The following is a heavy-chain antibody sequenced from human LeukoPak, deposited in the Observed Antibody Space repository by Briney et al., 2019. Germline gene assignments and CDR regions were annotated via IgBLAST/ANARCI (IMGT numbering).Heavy chain of an antibody. CDR1: RCSFSSYA. V-gene: IGHV1-69*13. CDR3: ARTGVLTGALY. J-gene: IGHJ4*02. Sequence: GASVKVSCKASRCSFSSYAIIWVRQAPGHGLEWMGGIIPIFGTANYAQKFQGRVTITADESTSTAYMELSSLRSEDTAVYYCARTGVLTGALYWGQGTLVTVSS. D-gene: IGHD3-9*01. CDR2: IIPIFGTA.